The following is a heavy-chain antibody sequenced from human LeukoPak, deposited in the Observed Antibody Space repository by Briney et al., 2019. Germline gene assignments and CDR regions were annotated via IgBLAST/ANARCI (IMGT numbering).Heavy chain of an antibody. CDR2: ISGSGDST. Sequence: GGSLRLSCAASGFTFSTYAMTWVRQAPGKGLEWVSGISGSGDSTDYADSVKGRFTISRDNSKNTLYVQMNSLRAEDTAVYYCAKSLVLRKSRGYWGRGTLVTVSS. V-gene: IGHV3-23*01. CDR1: GFTFSTYA. CDR3: AKSLVLRKSRGY. J-gene: IGHJ4*02. D-gene: IGHD3-16*02.